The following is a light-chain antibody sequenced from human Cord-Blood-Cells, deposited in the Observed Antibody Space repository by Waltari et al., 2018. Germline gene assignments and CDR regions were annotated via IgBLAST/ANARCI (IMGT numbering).Light chain of an antibody. Sequence: QSALTQPASVSGSPGQSITISCTGTSSDVGGYNYVSWYQHHPGKAPKTIIYEVSNRPSGVSNRFSGSKSGNTASLTISGLQAEDEADYYCSSYTSSSTLVVFGGGTKLTVL. CDR2: EVS. J-gene: IGLJ2*01. CDR3: SSYTSSSTLVV. CDR1: SSDVGGYNY. V-gene: IGLV2-14*01.